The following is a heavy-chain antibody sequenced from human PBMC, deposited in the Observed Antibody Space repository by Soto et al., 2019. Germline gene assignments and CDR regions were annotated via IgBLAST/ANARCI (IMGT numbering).Heavy chain of an antibody. V-gene: IGHV4-59*01. CDR3: ARGWLTVTPLDY. D-gene: IGHD4-17*01. J-gene: IGHJ4*02. CDR2: IYYSGST. Sequence: SETLSLTCPGSGRSISSYSWSWIRQPPGKGLEWIGYIYYSGSTNYNPSLKSRVTISVDTSKNQFSLKLSSVTAADTAVYYCARGWLTVTPLDYWGQGNLVTVCS. CDR1: GRSISSYS.